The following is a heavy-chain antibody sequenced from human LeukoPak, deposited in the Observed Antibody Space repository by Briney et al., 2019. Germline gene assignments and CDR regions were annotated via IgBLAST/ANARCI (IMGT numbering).Heavy chain of an antibody. CDR1: GGSISSYY. D-gene: IGHD4-17*01. J-gene: IGHJ6*03. CDR3: ASTTTTYYSYFYYYMGV. CDR2: IYSSGST. V-gene: IGHV4-4*09. Sequence: SETLSLTCTVPGGSISSYYWSWIRQPPGKGLEWIGYIYSSGSTYYNPSLNSRVTISVDTSKNQFSLKLTSVTAADTAVYYCASTTTTYYSYFYYYMGVWGKGTTVTVSS.